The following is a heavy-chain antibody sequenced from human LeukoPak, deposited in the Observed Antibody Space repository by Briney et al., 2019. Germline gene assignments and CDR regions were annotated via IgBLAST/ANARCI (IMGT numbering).Heavy chain of an antibody. CDR3: ARDKPAEAALDF. CDR2: INPNSGGT. V-gene: IGHV1-2*02. Sequence: GAPVKVSCKASGYTFTGYYIDWVRQAPGQGLEWMGWINPNSGGTNYAQKFQGRVTMTRDRAINTAYMDLRSLTYDDTAVYYCARDKPAEAALDFWGQGTLVTVSS. J-gene: IGHJ4*02. CDR1: GYTFTGYY.